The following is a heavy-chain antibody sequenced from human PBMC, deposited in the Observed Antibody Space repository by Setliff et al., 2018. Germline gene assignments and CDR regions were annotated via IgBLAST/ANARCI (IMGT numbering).Heavy chain of an antibody. V-gene: IGHV3-20*04. D-gene: IGHD6-13*01. CDR1: GFTFDDHG. CDR3: ARARGISTTGTFDY. J-gene: IGHJ4*02. CDR2: TNWNGGST. Sequence: AGGSLRLSCAASGFTFDDHGMSWVRQAPGKGLEWVSGTNWNGGSTGYADSVKGRFTVSRDNAKNSLYLQMNSLRAEDTALYYCARARGISTTGTFDYWGQGTQVTVSS.